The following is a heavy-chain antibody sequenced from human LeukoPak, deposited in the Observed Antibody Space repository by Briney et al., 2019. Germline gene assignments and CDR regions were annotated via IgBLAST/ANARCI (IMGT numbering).Heavy chain of an antibody. CDR1: GGSISSYY. Sequence: SETLSLTCTVSGGSISSYYWSWIRQPPGKGLEWIGYIYYSGSTNYNPSLKSRVTISVDTSKNQFSLKLSSVTAADAAVYYCARHEAAMVPFDYWGQGTLVTVSS. CDR2: IYYSGST. J-gene: IGHJ4*02. D-gene: IGHD5-18*01. V-gene: IGHV4-59*08. CDR3: ARHEAAMVPFDY.